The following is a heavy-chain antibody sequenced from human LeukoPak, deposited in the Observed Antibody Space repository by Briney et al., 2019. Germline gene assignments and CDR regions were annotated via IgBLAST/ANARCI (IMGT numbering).Heavy chain of an antibody. D-gene: IGHD5-24*01. Sequence: ASVKVSCKASGYTSTSYAIPWVRQAPGQGLEWMGWITPSGGTNYPQKFQGRVAITWDTSITTAYMDLSRLTSDDTAVYYCARDRYGDGFAHFDYWGQGALVTVSS. CDR3: ARDRYGDGFAHFDY. J-gene: IGHJ4*02. CDR1: GYTSTSYA. CDR2: ITPSGGT. V-gene: IGHV1-2*02.